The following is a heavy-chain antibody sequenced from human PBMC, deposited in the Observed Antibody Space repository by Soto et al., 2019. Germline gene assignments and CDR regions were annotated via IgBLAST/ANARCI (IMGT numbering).Heavy chain of an antibody. CDR1: GYTFTDYG. CDR2: ISTAHADI. J-gene: IGHJ4*02. D-gene: IGHD3-10*01. CDR3: ARDLAYIREY. Sequence: QVQLTQSGPEVRKPGASVKVSCKTSGYTFTDYGISWVRQAPGQGLEWMGWISTAHADIGYAQKFQGRVTMTKDTSTSTSFMELRSLRSDDTAIYYCARDLAYIREYWGQGTQVTVSS. V-gene: IGHV1-18*01.